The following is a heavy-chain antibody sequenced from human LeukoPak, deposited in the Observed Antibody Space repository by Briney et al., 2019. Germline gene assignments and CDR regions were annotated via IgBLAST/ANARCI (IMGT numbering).Heavy chain of an antibody. V-gene: IGHV3-23*01. CDR1: GFTFSSYA. D-gene: IGHD3-9*01. CDR3: AKGSPHYDILTGPHWDY. J-gene: IGHJ4*02. CDR2: ISGSGGST. Sequence: GGSLRLSCAASGFTFSSYAMSWVRQAPGKGLEWVSAISGSGGSTYYADSVKGRFTISRDNSKNTLYLQMNSLRAEDTAVYYCAKGSPHYDILTGPHWDYWGQGNLVTVSS.